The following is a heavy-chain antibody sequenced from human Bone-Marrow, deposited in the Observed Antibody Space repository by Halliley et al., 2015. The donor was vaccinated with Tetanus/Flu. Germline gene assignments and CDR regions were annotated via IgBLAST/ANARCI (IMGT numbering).Heavy chain of an antibody. J-gene: IGHJ3*01. V-gene: IGHV4-4*02. CDR3: ATDLDV. CDR1: GASISSKNW. Sequence: TLSLTCDVSGASISSKNWWNWVRQPPGKGLEWIGEIYYSGTTKYNPSFKRRVIISVDTSKNQFSLSLTSVTAADTAVYYCATDLDVWGQGKMVTVS. CDR2: IYYSGTT.